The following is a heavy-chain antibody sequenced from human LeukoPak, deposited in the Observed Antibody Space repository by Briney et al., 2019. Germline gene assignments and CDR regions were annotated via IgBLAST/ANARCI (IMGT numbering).Heavy chain of an antibody. V-gene: IGHV3-23*01. J-gene: IGHJ4*02. CDR1: GFTFSSYA. CDR2: ISGSGGST. Sequence: GRSLRLSCAASGFTFSSYAMSWVRQAPGKGLEWVSAISGSGGSTYYADSVKGRFTISRDNSKNTLYLQMNSLRAEDTAVYYCAKIETYSGNYFDYWGQGTLVTVSS. CDR3: AKIETYSGNYFDY. D-gene: IGHD2-15*01.